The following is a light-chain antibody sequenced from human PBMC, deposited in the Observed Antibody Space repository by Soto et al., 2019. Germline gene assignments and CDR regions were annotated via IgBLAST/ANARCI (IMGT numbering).Light chain of an antibody. V-gene: IGKV3-15*01. Sequence: EIVMTQSPATLSVSPGERATLSCRASQSVSSNLAWYQQKPGQAPRLLIYGASTRATGIPARFSGSGSGTEFTLTISSLQSEDFAVYYCQQSGKWTFGQGTKVDIK. CDR2: GAS. CDR3: QQSGKWT. CDR1: QSVSSN. J-gene: IGKJ1*01.